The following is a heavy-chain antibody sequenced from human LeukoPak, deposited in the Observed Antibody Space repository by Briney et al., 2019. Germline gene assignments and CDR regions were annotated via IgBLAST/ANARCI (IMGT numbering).Heavy chain of an antibody. Sequence: GGSLRLSCAASGFTFSNYGMHWVRQAPGKGLEWVAFIQYDGSNQYYPDSVKGRFTISRDNSKNTLYLQMNSLRAEDTAVYYCARVSVGGSSSWYAYFDYWGQGTLVTVSS. V-gene: IGHV3-30*02. CDR2: IQYDGSNQ. CDR3: ARVSVGGSSSWYAYFDY. CDR1: GFTFSNYG. J-gene: IGHJ4*02. D-gene: IGHD6-13*01.